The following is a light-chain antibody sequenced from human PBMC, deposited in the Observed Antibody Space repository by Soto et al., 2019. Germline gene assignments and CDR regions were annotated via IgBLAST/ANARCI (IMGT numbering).Light chain of an antibody. CDR1: SSDVGSYNR. J-gene: IGLJ1*01. CDR2: EVS. Sequence: QSVLTQPPSVSGSPGQSVTISCTRTSSDVGSYNRVSWYQQPPGTAPKLMIYEVSNRPSGVPDRFSGSKSGNTASLTISGLQAEDEADYYCSSYTSSSTLYVFGTGTKVTVL. V-gene: IGLV2-18*02. CDR3: SSYTSSSTLYV.